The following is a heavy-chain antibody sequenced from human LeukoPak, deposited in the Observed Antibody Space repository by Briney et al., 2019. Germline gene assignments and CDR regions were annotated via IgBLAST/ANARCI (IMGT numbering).Heavy chain of an antibody. CDR3: ARDPAVAGRSPAYYYYYMDV. V-gene: IGHV3-7*01. Sequence: PGGSLRLSCAASGFTFSSYWMSWVRQAPGKGLEWVANIKQDGSEKYYVDSVKGRFTISRDNAKNSLYLQMNSLRAEDTAVYYCARDPAVAGRSPAYYYYYMDVWGKGTTVTVS. CDR2: IKQDGSEK. J-gene: IGHJ6*03. D-gene: IGHD6-19*01. CDR1: GFTFSSYW.